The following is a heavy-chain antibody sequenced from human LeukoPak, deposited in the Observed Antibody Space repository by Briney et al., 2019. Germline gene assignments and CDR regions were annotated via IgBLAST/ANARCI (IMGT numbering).Heavy chain of an antibody. CDR1: GGSISSGDYY. V-gene: IGHV4-30-4*01. J-gene: IGHJ4*02. D-gene: IGHD5-18*01. CDR3: AREVEYSYGEYYFDY. Sequence: SQTLSLTCTVSGGSISSGDYYWSWLRQPPGKGLEGVVYIYYSGSTYYNPSLKSRVTLSVDTSKNQFSLKLSSVPAADTAVYYCAREVEYSYGEYYFDYWGQGTLVTVSS. CDR2: IYYSGST.